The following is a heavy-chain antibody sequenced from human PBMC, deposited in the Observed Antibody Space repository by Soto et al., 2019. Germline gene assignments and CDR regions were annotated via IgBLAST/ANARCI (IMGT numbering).Heavy chain of an antibody. J-gene: IGHJ4*02. V-gene: IGHV5-51*01. CDR3: TQRAPRPFDS. CDR1: GGRFSRSW. Sequence: GEGRKSSGARSGGRFSRSWIGWGRQMPGKGQEWLGNVYPSDSDVRYSPSFEGRVTISADNSINTAYLHLLKLKASDTAIYYCTQRAPRPFDSPGPAPRVTLSS. D-gene: IGHD6-25*01. CDR2: VYPSDSDV.